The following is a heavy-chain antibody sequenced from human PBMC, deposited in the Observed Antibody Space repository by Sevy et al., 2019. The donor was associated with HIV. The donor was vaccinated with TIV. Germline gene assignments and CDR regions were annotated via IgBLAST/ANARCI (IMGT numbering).Heavy chain of an antibody. J-gene: IGHJ4*02. CDR1: GFTFGSYW. D-gene: IGHD2-2*01. CDR3: ARLYSSTSGRGLDN. V-gene: IGHV3-7*01. CDR2: IKEDGSGR. Sequence: GGSLRLSCAASGFTFGSYWMTWVRQAPGKGLEWVANIKEDGSGRFYVDSVRGQFTVSRDNAKKTLYLQMNNLRGEDTALYYCARLYSSTSGRGLDNWGQGALVKVS.